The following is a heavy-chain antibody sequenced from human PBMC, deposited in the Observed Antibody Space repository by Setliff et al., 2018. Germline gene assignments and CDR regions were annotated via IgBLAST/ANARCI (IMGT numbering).Heavy chain of an antibody. CDR3: ARTTVTTISYYYYGMDV. V-gene: IGHV1-18*01. CDR2: VSPIDDGKP. Sequence: ASVKVSCQASGYSFTSYDINWVRLAAGQGLEWMGWVSPIDDGKPGYAQKLQGRVTMTTDTSTSTAYMELRSLRSDDTAVYYCARTTVTTISYYYYGMDVWGQGTTVTVSS. J-gene: IGHJ6*02. CDR1: GYSFTSYD. D-gene: IGHD4-4*01.